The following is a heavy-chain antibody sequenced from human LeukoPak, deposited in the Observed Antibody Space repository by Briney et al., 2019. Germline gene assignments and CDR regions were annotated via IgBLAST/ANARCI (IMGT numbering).Heavy chain of an antibody. CDR3: ARDPPALEDFDY. CDR1: GFTFSSYN. J-gene: IGHJ4*02. CDR2: ISGRGNTI. Sequence: GSLRLSCAASGFTFSSYNMNWVRQAPGKGLEWVSYISGRGNTIKYADSVKGRFTISRDNGKNSLYLHMSSLRAEDTAVYCARDPPALEDFDYWGQGTQVTVSS. V-gene: IGHV3-48*04.